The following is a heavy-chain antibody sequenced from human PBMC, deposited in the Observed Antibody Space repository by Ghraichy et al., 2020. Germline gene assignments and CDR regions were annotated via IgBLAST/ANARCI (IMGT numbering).Heavy chain of an antibody. D-gene: IGHD1-26*01. CDR2: IKWNDDK. V-gene: IGHV2-5*01. J-gene: IGHJ3*02. Sequence: SGPTLVKPTQTLTLTCAFSGFSLSSSGVGVGWIRQPPRKALEWLALIKWNDDKRYSPSLQNRLTVTKDTSKNQVVLTMTNMDPVDTATYYCAHRREGPNAFDIGGQGTMVTVSS. CDR1: GFSLSSSGVG. CDR3: AHRREGPNAFDI.